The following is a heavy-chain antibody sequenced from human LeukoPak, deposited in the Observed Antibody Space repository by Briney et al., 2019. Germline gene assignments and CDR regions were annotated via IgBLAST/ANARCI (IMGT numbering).Heavy chain of an antibody. CDR3: VRDLAGPPQEAFDI. CDR2: IKQGGSEK. V-gene: IGHV3-7*01. Sequence: GGSLRLSCAASGFCFSSYWMSWVRQAPGKGLEWVANIKQGGSEKYYVDSVKGRFTISRDNAQNSLYMQMNSLRAEDTAVYYCVRDLAGPPQEAFDIWGQGTVVTVSS. CDR1: GFCFSSYW. J-gene: IGHJ3*02.